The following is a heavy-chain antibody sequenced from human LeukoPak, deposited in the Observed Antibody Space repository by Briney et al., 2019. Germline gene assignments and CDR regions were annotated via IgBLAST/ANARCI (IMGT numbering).Heavy chain of an antibody. CDR2: TYYRSRWHN. Sequence: SQTLSLTCAISGDSVSGNIANWNWIRQSPSRGLEWLGRTYYRSRWHNVYAESVKSRITINPDTSKNQFSLLLNSVTPEDTAVYYCAKSGSYLEYLQHWGQGTPVTVSS. V-gene: IGHV6-1*01. D-gene: IGHD1-26*01. CDR1: GDSVSGNIAN. CDR3: AKSGSYLEYLQH. J-gene: IGHJ1*01.